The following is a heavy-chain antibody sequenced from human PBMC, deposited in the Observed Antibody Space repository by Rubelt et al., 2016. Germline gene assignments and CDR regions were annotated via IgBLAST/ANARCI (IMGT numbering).Heavy chain of an antibody. J-gene: IGHJ3*02. V-gene: IGHV4-4*02. CDR2: IYHSGST. D-gene: IGHD1-26*01. Sequence: QVQLQESGPGLVKPSGTLSLTCAVSGGSISSSNWWSWVRQPPGKGLEWIGEIYHSGSTNYNPSLKSRFTISVDTSKNQFSLKLSSVTAADTAVYYCARDPPGEKWELLRAFDIWGQGTMVTVSS. CDR1: GGSISSSNW. CDR3: ARDPPGEKWELLRAFDI.